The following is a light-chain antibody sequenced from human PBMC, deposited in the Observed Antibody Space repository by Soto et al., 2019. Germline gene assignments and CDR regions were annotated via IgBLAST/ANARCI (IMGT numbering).Light chain of an antibody. CDR3: CSYAGTYTFGV. V-gene: IGLV2-11*01. CDR2: DVN. CDR1: SSDVGGYNY. Sequence: QSALTQPRSVSGSPGQSVTISCTGTSSDVGGYNYVSWYQQHPGKVPKLMIYDVNKRPSGVPDRFSGSKSGNTASLTISGLQAEDEADYNCCSYAGTYTFGVFGGCTQLTVL. J-gene: IGLJ2*01.